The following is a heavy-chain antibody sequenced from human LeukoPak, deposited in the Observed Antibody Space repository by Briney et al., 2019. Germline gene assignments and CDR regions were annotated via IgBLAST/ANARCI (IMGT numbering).Heavy chain of an antibody. CDR3: ARHLDQLVFGH. CDR2: IYYSGST. CDR1: GGSISSSSYY. Sequence: SETLSLTCTVSGGSISSSSYYWGWIRQPPGKGLEWIGNIYYSGSTYYNPSLKSRVTISVDTSKNQFSLKLSSVTAADTAVYYCARHLDQLVFGHWGQGTLVTVSS. J-gene: IGHJ4*02. V-gene: IGHV4-39*01. D-gene: IGHD6-6*01.